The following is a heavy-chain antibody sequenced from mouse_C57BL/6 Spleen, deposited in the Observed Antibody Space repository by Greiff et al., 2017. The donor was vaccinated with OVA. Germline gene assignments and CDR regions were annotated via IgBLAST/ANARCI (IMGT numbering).Heavy chain of an antibody. CDR3: ARDRGDVDYAMDY. CDR1: GFTFSSYA. V-gene: IGHV5-4*01. D-gene: IGHD3-3*01. J-gene: IGHJ4*01. CDR2: ISDGGSYT. Sequence: EVHLVESGGGLVKPGGSLKLSCAASGFTFSSYAMSWVRQTPEKRLEWVATISDGGSYTYYPDNVKGRFTISRDNAKNNLYLQMSHLKSEDTAMYYCARDRGDVDYAMDYWGQGTSVTVSS.